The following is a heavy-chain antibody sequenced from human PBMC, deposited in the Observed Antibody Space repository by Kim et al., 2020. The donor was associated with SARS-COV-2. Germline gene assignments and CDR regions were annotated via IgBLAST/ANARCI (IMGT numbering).Heavy chain of an antibody. J-gene: IGHJ5*02. CDR2: ISSSGSTI. D-gene: IGHD3-10*01. V-gene: IGHV3-11*01. CDR3: ARGLSPVPRDNWFDP. CDR1: GFTFSDYY. Sequence: GGSLRLSCAASGFTFSDYYMSWIRQAPGKGLEWVSYISSSGSTIYYADSVKGRFTISRDNAKNSLYLQMNSLRAEDTAVYYCARGLSPVPRDNWFDPWGQGTLVTVSS.